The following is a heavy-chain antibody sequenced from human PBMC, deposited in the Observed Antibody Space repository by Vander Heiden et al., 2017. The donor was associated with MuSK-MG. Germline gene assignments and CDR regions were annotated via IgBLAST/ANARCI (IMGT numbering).Heavy chain of an antibody. CDR2: INHSGST. CDR1: GVSFSGYY. CDR3: ARGQQWPPGIGY. D-gene: IGHD6-19*01. J-gene: IGHJ4*02. V-gene: IGHV4-34*01. Sequence: QVQLQQWGAGLLKPSETLSLTCTVYGVSFSGYYWSWIRQPPGKGLEWIGEINHSGSTNYHPSLKSRVTISVDTSKNQFSLKLSSVTAADTAVYYCARGQQWPPGIGYWGQGTLVTVSS.